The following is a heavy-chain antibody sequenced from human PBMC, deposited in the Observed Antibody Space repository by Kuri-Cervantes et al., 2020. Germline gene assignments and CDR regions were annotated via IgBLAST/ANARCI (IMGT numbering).Heavy chain of an antibody. CDR1: GFTFSSYA. V-gene: IGHV3-23*01. Sequence: GESLKISCAASGFTFSSYAMSWVRQAPGKGLEWVSAISSSGGSTYFADSVKGRFPISRDNSKNTLSLQMNNLRGDDTAIYYCVKGVGAHDYWGQGTLVTVSS. D-gene: IGHD1-26*01. J-gene: IGHJ4*02. CDR2: ISSSGGST. CDR3: VKGVGAHDY.